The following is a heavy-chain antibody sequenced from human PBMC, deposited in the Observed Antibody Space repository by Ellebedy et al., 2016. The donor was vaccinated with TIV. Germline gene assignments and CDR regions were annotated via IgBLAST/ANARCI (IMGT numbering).Heavy chain of an antibody. V-gene: IGHV3-11*06. CDR1: GFTFSDDY. Sequence: GESLKISCAVSGFTFSDDYMSWIRQAPGTGLEWISYISSTSSFTTYADSVKGRFTLSRDNAKNSLYLQMNSLRAEDTAVYYNVRGAIWFGELSTYYCDYWGQGTLVTVSS. CDR3: VRGAIWFGELSTYYCDY. D-gene: IGHD3-10*01. CDR2: ISSTSSFT. J-gene: IGHJ4*02.